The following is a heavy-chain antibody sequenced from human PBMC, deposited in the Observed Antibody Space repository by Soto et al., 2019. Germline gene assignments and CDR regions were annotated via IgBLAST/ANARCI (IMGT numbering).Heavy chain of an antibody. J-gene: IGHJ4*02. V-gene: IGHV2-5*02. Sequence: QITLKESGPTLVKPTQTLTLTCTFSGFSLSSTRMAVGWIRQPPGKALEWLALIYWDDDKRYSPFLKSRLTITKDTSTNPVVITMSNMDPVDTARYYCAHIVVAGLGYYFAYWGQGTLVTVSS. CDR3: AHIVVAGLGYYFAY. D-gene: IGHD6-19*01. CDR1: GFSLSSTRMA. CDR2: IYWDDDK.